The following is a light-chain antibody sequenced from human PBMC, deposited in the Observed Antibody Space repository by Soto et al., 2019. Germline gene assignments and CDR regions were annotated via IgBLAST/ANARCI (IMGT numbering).Light chain of an antibody. CDR2: DAS. Sequence: DIQMTQSPSSLSASVGDRVTITCQASQNINNYLNWYQQKPGRAPKLLIYDASNLEAGAPSRFRGSGSGTDFTFTISRLQPEDFATYYCQHFKSFPITFGQGTRLEIK. V-gene: IGKV1-33*01. CDR3: QHFKSFPIT. J-gene: IGKJ5*01. CDR1: QNINNY.